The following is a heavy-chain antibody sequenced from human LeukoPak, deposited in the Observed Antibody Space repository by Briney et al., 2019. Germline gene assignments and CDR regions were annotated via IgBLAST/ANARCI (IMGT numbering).Heavy chain of an antibody. V-gene: IGHV3-21*01. CDR2: ISSSSYI. J-gene: IGHJ4*02. Sequence: GGSLRVSCAASGFTFSTYGMNWVRQAPGKGLEWVSSISSSSYIYYADSVKGRFTISRDNAKNSLYLQMNSLRAEDTAVYYCARDISWEAAGTNYWGQGTLVTVSS. CDR3: ARDISWEAAGTNY. CDR1: GFTFSTYG. D-gene: IGHD6-13*01.